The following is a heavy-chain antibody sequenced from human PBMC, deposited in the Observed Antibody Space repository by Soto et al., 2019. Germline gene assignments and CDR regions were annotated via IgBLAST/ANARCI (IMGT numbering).Heavy chain of an antibody. CDR1: GYTFTSYY. J-gene: IGHJ6*02. D-gene: IGHD3-3*01. CDR2: INPSGGST. V-gene: IGHV1-46*01. CDR3: ARDLIHYDFWSGYPGYYYYYGMDV. Sequence: ASVKVSCKASGYTFTSYYMHWVRQAPGQGLEWMGIINPSGGSTSYAQKFQGRVTMTRDTSTSAVYMELSSLRSEDTAVYYCARDLIHYDFWSGYPGYYYYYGMDVWGQGTTVTVSS.